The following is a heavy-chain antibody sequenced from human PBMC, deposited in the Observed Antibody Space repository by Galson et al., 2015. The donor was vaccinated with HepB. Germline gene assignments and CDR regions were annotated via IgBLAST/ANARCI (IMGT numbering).Heavy chain of an antibody. Sequence: SLRLSCAASGFTFSSYWMSWVRQAPGKGLEWVANIKQDGSEKYYVDSVKGRFTISRDNAKNSLYLQMNSLRAEDTAVYYCARDIRAWLRLFDYWGQGTLVTVSS. J-gene: IGHJ4*02. V-gene: IGHV3-7*03. CDR3: ARDIRAWLRLFDY. CDR2: IKQDGSEK. CDR1: GFTFSSYW. D-gene: IGHD5-12*01.